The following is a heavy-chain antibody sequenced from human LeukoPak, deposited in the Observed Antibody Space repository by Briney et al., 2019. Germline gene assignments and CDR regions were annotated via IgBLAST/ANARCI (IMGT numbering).Heavy chain of an antibody. CDR2: INSDGSGT. J-gene: IGHJ3*02. CDR1: GFTFSSYW. V-gene: IGHV3-74*01. Sequence: GGSLRLSCAASGFTFSSYWMHWVRQAPGKGLVWVSRINSDGSGTSYADSVKGRFTISRDNAKNTLYLQMNSLRAEDTAVYYCARADFALFGAFDIWGQGTMVTVSS. D-gene: IGHD3-3*01. CDR3: ARADFALFGAFDI.